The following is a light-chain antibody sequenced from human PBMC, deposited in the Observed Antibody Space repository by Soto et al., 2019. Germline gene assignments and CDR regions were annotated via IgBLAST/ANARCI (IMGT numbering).Light chain of an antibody. Sequence: DIQMTQSPSSLSASVGDRVTIPFQASQDISNYLNWYQQKPGKAPKLLIYDASNLETGVPSRFSGSGSGTDFTFTISSLQPEDIATYYCQQYDNLPITFGQGTRLEI. CDR2: DAS. CDR3: QQYDNLPIT. V-gene: IGKV1-33*01. J-gene: IGKJ5*01. CDR1: QDISNY.